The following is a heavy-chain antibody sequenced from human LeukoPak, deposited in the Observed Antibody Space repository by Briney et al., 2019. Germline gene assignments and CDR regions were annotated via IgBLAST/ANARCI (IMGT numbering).Heavy chain of an antibody. J-gene: IGHJ4*02. Sequence: SETLSLTCAVSGYSISSGYYWGWIRQPPGKGLEWIGSFYHSGTTYYNPSLNSRVTISVDTSKNLFSLKLSSVTAADTAVYYCARGGRDYYDSSGYYYNWFDYWGQGTLVTVSS. CDR3: ARGGRDYYDSSGYYYNWFDY. D-gene: IGHD3-22*01. V-gene: IGHV4-38-2*01. CDR1: GYSISSGYY. CDR2: FYHSGTT.